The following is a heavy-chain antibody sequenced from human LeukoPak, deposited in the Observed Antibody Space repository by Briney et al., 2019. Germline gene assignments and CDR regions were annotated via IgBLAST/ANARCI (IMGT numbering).Heavy chain of an antibody. CDR2: IYSGGST. Sequence: PGGSLRLSCAASGFTVSSNYMSWVRQAPGKGLEWVSVIYSGGSTHYADSVKGRFTISRDNSKNTLYLQMNSLRAEDTAVYYCARVSGSWYDPYYYYYMDVWGKGTTVTVSS. CDR1: GFTVSSNY. J-gene: IGHJ6*03. V-gene: IGHV3-53*01. D-gene: IGHD6-13*01. CDR3: ARVSGSWYDPYYYYYMDV.